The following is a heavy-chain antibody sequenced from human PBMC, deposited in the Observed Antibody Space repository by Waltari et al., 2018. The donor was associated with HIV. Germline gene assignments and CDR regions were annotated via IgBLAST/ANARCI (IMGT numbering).Heavy chain of an antibody. D-gene: IGHD4-17*01. Sequence: EVQLVESGGGLIQPGGSLRLSCAASGFTVSSNYMSWVRQAPGKGLEWVSVIYSGGSTYYADSLKGRFTISRDNSKNTLYLQMNSLRAEDTAVYYCASGGGTVTKNWFDPWGQGTLVTVSS. V-gene: IGHV3-53*01. CDR1: GFTVSSNY. CDR2: IYSGGST. J-gene: IGHJ5*02. CDR3: ASGGGTVTKNWFDP.